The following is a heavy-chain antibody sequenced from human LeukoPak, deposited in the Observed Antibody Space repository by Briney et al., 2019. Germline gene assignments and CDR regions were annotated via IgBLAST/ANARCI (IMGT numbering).Heavy chain of an antibody. CDR3: AREREDYGLAFDI. Sequence: GGSLRLSCAAPGFTVSSNYMSWVRQAPGKGLDWVSVIYSGGSTHYADSVKGRFTLSRDNSKNTLYPQMNSLRADDTAVYYCAREREDYGLAFDIWGQGTMVTVSS. V-gene: IGHV3-53*05. CDR1: GFTVSSNY. CDR2: IYSGGST. D-gene: IGHD4-17*01. J-gene: IGHJ3*02.